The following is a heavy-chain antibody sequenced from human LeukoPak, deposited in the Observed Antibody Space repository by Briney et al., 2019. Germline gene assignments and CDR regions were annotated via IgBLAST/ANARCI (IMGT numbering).Heavy chain of an antibody. CDR2: IIPIFGTA. Sequence: SVKVSCKASGGTFSSYAISWVRQAPGQGLEWMGGIIPIFGTANYAQKFQGRVTITADESTSTAYMELSSLRSEDTAVYYCARYYCSGGSCYSYYYYGMDVWGQGTTVTDSS. V-gene: IGHV1-69*13. J-gene: IGHJ6*02. CDR1: GGTFSSYA. CDR3: ARYYCSGGSCYSYYYYGMDV. D-gene: IGHD2-15*01.